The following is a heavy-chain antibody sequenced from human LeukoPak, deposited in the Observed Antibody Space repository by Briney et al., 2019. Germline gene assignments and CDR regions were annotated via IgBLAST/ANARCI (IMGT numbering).Heavy chain of an antibody. CDR3: SRRFDC. V-gene: IGHV3-74*01. CDR1: GFTFSAYW. CDR2: VKYDGSTT. J-gene: IGHJ4*02. Sequence: PGGSLRLSCAASGFTFSAYWMHWVRQAPGKGLVWVSRVKYDGSTTTYADSVKGRFTISRDNAKNSLDLQMNSLRDEDTAVYYCSRRFDCWGQGTLVTVSS.